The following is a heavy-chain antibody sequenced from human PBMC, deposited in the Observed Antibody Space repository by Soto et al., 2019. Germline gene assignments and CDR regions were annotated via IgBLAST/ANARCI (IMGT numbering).Heavy chain of an antibody. CDR1: GYTFTSYG. CDR3: ARALDGRMYYDFWSGYNWFDP. D-gene: IGHD3-3*01. J-gene: IGHJ5*02. CDR2: ISAYNGNT. V-gene: IGHV1-18*01. Sequence: ASVKVSCKASGYTFTSYGISWVRQAPGQGLEWMGWISAYNGNTNYAQKLQGRVTMTTDTSTSTAYIELRSLRSDDTAVYYFARALDGRMYYDFWSGYNWFDPWGQGTLVTVSS.